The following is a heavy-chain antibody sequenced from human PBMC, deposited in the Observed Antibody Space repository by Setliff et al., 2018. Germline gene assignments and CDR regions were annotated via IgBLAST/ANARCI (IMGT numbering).Heavy chain of an antibody. CDR2: IYAVRST. CDR3: ARGSTMIQGVRLYYHGLDV. Sequence: SETLSLTCIVSGGSISSATSYWNWIRQPAGKELEWIGRIYAVRSTNYNPSLKSRVTISLDTSNNQFSLKLSSVTAADTAVYYCARGSTMIQGVRLYYHGLDVWGQGTTVTVSS. CDR1: GGSISSATSY. J-gene: IGHJ6*02. V-gene: IGHV4-61*02. D-gene: IGHD3-10*01.